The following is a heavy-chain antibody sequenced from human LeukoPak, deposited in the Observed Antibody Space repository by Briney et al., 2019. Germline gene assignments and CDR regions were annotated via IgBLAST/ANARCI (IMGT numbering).Heavy chain of an antibody. CDR2: IYTSGST. CDR1: GGSISSYF. J-gene: IGHJ4*02. V-gene: IGHV4-4*07. CDR3: AREGQQQRPLDY. Sequence: SETLSLTCNVSGGSISSYFWTWVRQPAGKGLEWIGRIYTSGSTNYSPSLKSRVTMSVDTSRNQFSLNLSSVTTADTAVYYCAREGQQQRPLDYWGQGTLVTVSS. D-gene: IGHD1-1*01.